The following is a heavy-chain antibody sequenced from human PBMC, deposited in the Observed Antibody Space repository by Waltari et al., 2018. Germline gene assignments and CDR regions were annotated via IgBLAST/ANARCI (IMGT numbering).Heavy chain of an antibody. CDR2: LSSSVNGK. CDR1: GFTLSDYA. V-gene: IGHV3-23*01. D-gene: IGHD3-9*01. J-gene: IGHJ4*02. CDR3: AKLMRDILTGPDY. Sequence: EVQLLESGGGLVQPGRPLRLTCVASGFTLSDYAMSWVRQAPGKRLEWVSILSSSVNGKYYADSVKGRFSIARDTSKNTLYLHMSSLRVEDTAVYYCAKLMRDILTGPDYWGQGTLVTVSS.